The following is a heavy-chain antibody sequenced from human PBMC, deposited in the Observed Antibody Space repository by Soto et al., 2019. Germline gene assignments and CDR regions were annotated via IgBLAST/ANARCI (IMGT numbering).Heavy chain of an antibody. V-gene: IGHV3-74*01. J-gene: IGHJ6*02. CDR2: INSDGSST. Sequence: EVQLVESGGGLVQPGGSLRLSCAVSGFTFRNYWMHWVRQGPGKGLVWVSRINSDGSSTSYADSVKGRFTISRDNAKNTLYLQMNSLRAEDTALYYCVKGNYYGMDVWGQGTTVTVSS. CDR3: VKGNYYGMDV. CDR1: GFTFRNYW.